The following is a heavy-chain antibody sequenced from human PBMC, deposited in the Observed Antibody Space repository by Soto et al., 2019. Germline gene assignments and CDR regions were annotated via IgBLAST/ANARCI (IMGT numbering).Heavy chain of an antibody. CDR3: ARVSQQPYYYYGMDV. D-gene: IGHD6-13*01. CDR2: IWYDGSNK. J-gene: IGHJ6*02. Sequence: QVQLVESGGGVVQPGRSLRLSCAASGFTFSSYGMHWVRQAPGKGLEWVAVIWYDGSNKYYADSVKGRFTISRDNSTNTLYLQMNSLRAEDTAVYYCARVSQQPYYYYGMDVWGQGTTVTVSS. CDR1: GFTFSSYG. V-gene: IGHV3-33*01.